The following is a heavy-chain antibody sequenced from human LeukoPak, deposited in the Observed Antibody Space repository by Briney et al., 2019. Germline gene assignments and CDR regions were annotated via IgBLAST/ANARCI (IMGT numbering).Heavy chain of an antibody. D-gene: IGHD3-22*01. CDR3: ARVAYDSSGYHLGY. Sequence: PSETLSLTCTVSGGSISGGDYYWTWIRQPPGKGLEWIGYIYYSGRTYYNPSLKSRVTLSVDTSKNLFSLKLSSVTAADTAVYSCARVAYDSSGYHLGYWGQGTLVTVSS. J-gene: IGHJ4*02. CDR2: IYYSGRT. V-gene: IGHV4-30-4*08. CDR1: GGSISGGDYY.